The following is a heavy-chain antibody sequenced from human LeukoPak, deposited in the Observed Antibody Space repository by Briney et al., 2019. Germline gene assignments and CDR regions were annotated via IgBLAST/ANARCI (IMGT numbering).Heavy chain of an antibody. D-gene: IGHD2-15*01. CDR3: AKQLGYCSDGSCYFPY. V-gene: IGHV3-23*01. CDR2: ISNNGGYT. J-gene: IGHJ4*02. Sequence: HGGSLRLSCAASRFTFSSSAISWVRQAPGKGLEWVSAISNNGGYTYYADSVQGRFTISRDNSKSTLCLQMNSLRAEDTAVYYCAKQLGYCSDGSCYFPYWGQGTLVTVSS. CDR1: RFTFSSSA.